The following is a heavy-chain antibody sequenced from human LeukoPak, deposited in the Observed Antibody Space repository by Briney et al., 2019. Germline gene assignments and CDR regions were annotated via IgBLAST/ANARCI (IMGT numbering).Heavy chain of an antibody. CDR1: GGSISSGGYY. V-gene: IGHV4-31*03. Sequence: SQTLSLTCTVSGGSISSGGYYWSWIRQHPGKGLEWIGYIYYSGSTYYNPSLKSRVTISVDRSKNQFSLKLSSVTAADTAVYYCAMGPKYYYGSGSLGDYWGQGTLVTVSS. CDR3: AMGPKYYYGSGSLGDY. CDR2: IYYSGST. J-gene: IGHJ4*02. D-gene: IGHD3-10*01.